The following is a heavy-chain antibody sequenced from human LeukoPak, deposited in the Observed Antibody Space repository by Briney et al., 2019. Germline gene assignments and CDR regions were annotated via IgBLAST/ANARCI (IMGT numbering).Heavy chain of an antibody. Sequence: GESLKISSKGSGYSFTNYWIAWVRQMPGKGLEWMGIIYPGDSDTRYSPSFQGQVTISADKSISTAYLQWSSLTASDTAMYYCARWGRGFSGLYRHTFDYWGQGTLVTVSS. CDR1: GYSFTNYW. CDR3: ARWGRGFSGLYRHTFDY. V-gene: IGHV5-51*01. CDR2: IYPGDSDT. D-gene: IGHD6-19*01. J-gene: IGHJ4*02.